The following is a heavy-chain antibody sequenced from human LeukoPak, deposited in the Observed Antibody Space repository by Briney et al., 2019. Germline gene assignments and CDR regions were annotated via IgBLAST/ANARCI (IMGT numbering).Heavy chain of an antibody. CDR2: IYYSGST. Sequence: SETLSLTCTVSGGSISSSSYYWGWIRQPPGKGLEWIGSIYYSGSTYYNPSLKSRVTISVDTSKNQFSLKLSSVTAADTAVYYCASETILEANFDYWGQGTLVTVSS. V-gene: IGHV4-39*01. CDR1: GGSISSSSYY. D-gene: IGHD3-9*01. CDR3: ASETILEANFDY. J-gene: IGHJ4*02.